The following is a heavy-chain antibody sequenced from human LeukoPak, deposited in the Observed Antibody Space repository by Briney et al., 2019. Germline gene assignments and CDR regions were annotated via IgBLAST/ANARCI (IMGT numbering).Heavy chain of an antibody. Sequence: SETLSLTCTVSGGSISSYYWSWIRQPAGKGLEWIGRIYTSGSTNYNPSLKSRVTMSVDTSKNQFSLKLSSVPAADTAVYYCASQYYDFWSGYYTGAFDPWGQGTLVTVSS. CDR1: GGSISSYY. J-gene: IGHJ5*02. CDR2: IYTSGST. CDR3: ASQYYDFWSGYYTGAFDP. D-gene: IGHD3-3*01. V-gene: IGHV4-4*07.